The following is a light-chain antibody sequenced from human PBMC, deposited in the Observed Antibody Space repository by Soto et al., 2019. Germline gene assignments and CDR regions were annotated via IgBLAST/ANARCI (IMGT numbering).Light chain of an antibody. J-gene: IGKJ4*01. CDR1: QSINNY. V-gene: IGKV3-11*01. Sequence: EIVLTQSPGTLSLSPGETATLSCRASQSINNYFLAWHQQRPGQAPRLLIFRASQRASGIPDRFRGSGSGTDFTLTISSLEPEDFAVYYCQQRSNWPPLTFGGGTKVEIK. CDR3: QQRSNWPPLT. CDR2: RAS.